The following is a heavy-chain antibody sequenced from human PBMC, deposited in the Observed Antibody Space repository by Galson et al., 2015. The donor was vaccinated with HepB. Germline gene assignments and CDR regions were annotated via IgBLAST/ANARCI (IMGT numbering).Heavy chain of an antibody. CDR3: AKDALRAAAGTGTGFDP. CDR2: ISGSGGST. V-gene: IGHV3-23*01. CDR1: GFTFSSYA. D-gene: IGHD6-13*01. Sequence: SLRLSCAASGFTFSSYAMSWVRQAPGKGLEWVSAISGSGGSTYYADSVKGRFTISRDNSKNTLYLQMNSLRAEDTAVYYCAKDALRAAAGTGTGFDPWGQGTLVTVSS. J-gene: IGHJ5*02.